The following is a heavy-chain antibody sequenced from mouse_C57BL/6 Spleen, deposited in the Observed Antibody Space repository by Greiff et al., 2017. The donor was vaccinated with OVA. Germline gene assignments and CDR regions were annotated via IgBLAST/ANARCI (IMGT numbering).Heavy chain of an antibody. CDR3: AREGGMASWFAY. J-gene: IGHJ3*01. Sequence: EVKLQESGGGLVKPGGSLKLSCAASGFTFSSYAMSWVRQTPEKRLEWVATISDGGSYTYYPDNVQGRFTISRDNAKNNLYLQMSHLKSEDTAMYYCAREGGMASWFAYWGQGTLVTVSA. V-gene: IGHV5-4*01. CDR2: ISDGGSYT. CDR1: GFTFSSYA. D-gene: IGHD2-10*02.